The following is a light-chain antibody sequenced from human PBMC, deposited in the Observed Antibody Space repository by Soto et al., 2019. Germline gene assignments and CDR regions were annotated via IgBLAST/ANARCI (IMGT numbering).Light chain of an antibody. Sequence: DIQVTQSPSSLSASVGDRVTITCRASQSIGSYVNWYQHNTGKAPNLLIYAASILQSGVPSRFSGSGSGTDFTLTISSLHPEDFATYYCQQSYSIPWTIGQGTKVDIK. V-gene: IGKV1-39*01. CDR3: QQSYSIPWT. CDR2: AAS. J-gene: IGKJ1*01. CDR1: QSIGSY.